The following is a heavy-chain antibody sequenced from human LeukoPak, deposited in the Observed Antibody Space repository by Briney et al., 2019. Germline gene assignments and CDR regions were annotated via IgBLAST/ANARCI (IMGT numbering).Heavy chain of an antibody. D-gene: IGHD6-25*01. CDR2: IYHSGST. Sequence: SETLSLTCAVSGGSISSSNWWSWVRQPPGKGLEWIGEIYHSGSTNYNPSLKSRVTISVDKSKNQFSLKLSSVTAADTAVYYCVSRWDSSGSVGYWGQGTLVTVSS. CDR1: GGSISSSNW. CDR3: VSRWDSSGSVGY. V-gene: IGHV4-4*02. J-gene: IGHJ4*02.